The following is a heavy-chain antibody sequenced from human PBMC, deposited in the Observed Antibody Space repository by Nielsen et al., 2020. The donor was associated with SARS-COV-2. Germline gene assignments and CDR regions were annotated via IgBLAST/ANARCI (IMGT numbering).Heavy chain of an antibody. CDR3: ARGTIDYSSSFFDY. V-gene: IGHV3-30*04. Sequence: GESLKISCAASGFIFSNYAMHWVRRAPGKGLEWVAIISYDGSNIYADSVKGRFTISRDNSKNTLYLQMTSLRPEDTAVYYCARGTIDYSSSFFDYWGQGTLVTVSS. J-gene: IGHJ4*02. CDR2: ISYDGSNI. D-gene: IGHD6-6*01. CDR1: GFIFSNYA.